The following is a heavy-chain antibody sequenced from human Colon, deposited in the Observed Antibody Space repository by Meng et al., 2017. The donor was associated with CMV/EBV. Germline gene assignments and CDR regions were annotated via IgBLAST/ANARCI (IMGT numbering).Heavy chain of an antibody. CDR3: AVGAFSANSRAVDY. J-gene: IGHJ4*02. CDR2: VTPDGGAT. D-gene: IGHD3-16*01. Sequence: GESLKISCATSGFTFSYYWMHWGRQGPGEGLVWLSRVTPDGGATSIADSVKGRFIISRDNAKTTLYLQMNNLRPEDTAVYYCAVGAFSANSRAVDYWGQGTLVTVSS. CDR1: GFTFSYYW. V-gene: IGHV3-74*01.